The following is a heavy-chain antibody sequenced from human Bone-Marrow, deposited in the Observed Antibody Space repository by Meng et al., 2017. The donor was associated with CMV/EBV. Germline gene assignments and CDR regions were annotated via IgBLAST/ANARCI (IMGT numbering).Heavy chain of an antibody. Sequence: GGSLRLSCAASGFTFTSYALHWVRQAPGKGLEWVTVISYDGSNKYYADSVKGRFTISRDNSKNTLYLQMNSLRAEDTAVYYCARGDSSGYYVGCAFDILGQGTMVTVSS. V-gene: IGHV3-30*04. CDR1: GFTFTSYA. CDR2: ISYDGSNK. D-gene: IGHD3-22*01. CDR3: ARGDSSGYYVGCAFDI. J-gene: IGHJ3*02.